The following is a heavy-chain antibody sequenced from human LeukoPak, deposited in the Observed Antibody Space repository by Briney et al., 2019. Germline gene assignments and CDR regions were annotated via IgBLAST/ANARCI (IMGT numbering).Heavy chain of an antibody. V-gene: IGHV5-51*01. Sequence: GESLKVSCKGSGYSFTSYWIGWVRQMPGKGPEWMGIIYPGDSDTRYSPSFQGQVTISADKSISTAYLQWSSLKASDTAVYYCARHRVDSWSGYYQGFYYYYMDVWGRGTTVTVSS. J-gene: IGHJ6*03. D-gene: IGHD3-3*01. CDR2: IYPGDSDT. CDR3: ARHRVDSWSGYYQGFYYYYMDV. CDR1: GYSFTSYW.